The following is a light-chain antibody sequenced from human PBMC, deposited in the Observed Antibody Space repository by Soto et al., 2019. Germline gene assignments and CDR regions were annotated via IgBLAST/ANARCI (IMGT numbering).Light chain of an antibody. V-gene: IGKV1-39*01. Sequence: DIQMTQSPSSLSASVGDRVSITCRASQSINSYLNWYQQKPGKAPNLLIYAASNLQSGVPSRFSGSGSGTDFTLTISSLQPEDFATYYCQHSYSTLRAFGQGTKVDNK. CDR1: QSINSY. CDR2: AAS. CDR3: QHSYSTLRA. J-gene: IGKJ1*01.